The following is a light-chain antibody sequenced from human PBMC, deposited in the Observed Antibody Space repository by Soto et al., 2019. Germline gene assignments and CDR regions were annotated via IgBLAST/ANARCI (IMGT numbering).Light chain of an antibody. CDR2: DVN. J-gene: IGLJ1*01. V-gene: IGLV2-14*03. CDR1: SSDVGGYNF. CDR3: CSYTSSSTHV. Sequence: QSALTQPASVSGSPGQSITISCTGTSSDVGGYNFVSWYHQHPGKVPKLMIFDVNRRPSGVSDRVSGSKSGNTASLTISGLQAEDEGDCYCCSYTSSSTHVFGSGTKLTFL.